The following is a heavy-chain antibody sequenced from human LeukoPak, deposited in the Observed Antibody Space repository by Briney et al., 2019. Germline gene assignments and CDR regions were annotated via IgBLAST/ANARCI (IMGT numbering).Heavy chain of an antibody. CDR2: ISSSSSTI. CDR3: ARDGPPRSPTSGWFDP. Sequence: GGSLRLSCAASGFIFSTYSMNWVRQAPGKGLEWVSYISSSSSTIYYADSVKGRFTISRDNAKSSIYLQMNSLRLEDTAVYYCARDGPPRSPTSGWFDPWGQGTLVTVSS. J-gene: IGHJ5*02. V-gene: IGHV3-48*04. D-gene: IGHD2-15*01. CDR1: GFIFSTYS.